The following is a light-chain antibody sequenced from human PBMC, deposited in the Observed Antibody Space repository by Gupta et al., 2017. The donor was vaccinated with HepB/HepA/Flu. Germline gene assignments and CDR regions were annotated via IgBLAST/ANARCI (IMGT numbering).Light chain of an antibody. Sequence: DIQMTQPPTSLSASVGDRVTITCQASQNISNYLNWYQQKPGKAPNVLIYDASNLETGVPSRFSGSGSGTDFTFTISSLQHEDVANYYCQQYETLPLTFGGGTKVEIK. V-gene: IGKV1-33*01. CDR3: QQYETLPLT. CDR1: QNISNY. J-gene: IGKJ4*01. CDR2: DAS.